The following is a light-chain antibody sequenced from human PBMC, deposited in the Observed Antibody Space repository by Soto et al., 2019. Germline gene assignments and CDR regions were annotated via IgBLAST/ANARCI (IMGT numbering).Light chain of an antibody. CDR3: SSYAGSYILAG. J-gene: IGLJ3*02. Sequence: QSALAQPLSVSGSPGQSGTLSCTGTSSDVGGYDFVSWYQQYPGKAPKLIIYDVTKRTSGVPDRFSGSKSGNSASLTISGLQAEDEADYYCSSYAGSYILAGFGGGTQLTVL. CDR2: DVT. V-gene: IGLV2-11*01. CDR1: SSDVGGYDF.